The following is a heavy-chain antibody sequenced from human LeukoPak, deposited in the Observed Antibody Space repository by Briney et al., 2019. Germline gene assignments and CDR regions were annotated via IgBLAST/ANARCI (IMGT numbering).Heavy chain of an antibody. CDR1: GYTFTGHY. V-gene: IGHV1-2*02. Sequence: ASVKVSCKASGYTFTGHYMHWIRQAPGQGLEWMGWIEPNSGGTHFAQKFQGRLAISRDTSISTAYMELSRLSSDDTAIYYCARDENWGPDYWGQGTLVTVSS. CDR3: ARDENWGPDY. CDR2: IEPNSGGT. D-gene: IGHD7-27*01. J-gene: IGHJ4*02.